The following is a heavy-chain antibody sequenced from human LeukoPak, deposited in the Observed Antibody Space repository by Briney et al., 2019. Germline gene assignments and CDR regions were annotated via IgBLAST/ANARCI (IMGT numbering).Heavy chain of an antibody. D-gene: IGHD3-9*01. Sequence: PSETLSLTCTVSGCSLSSSNSYWGWIRQPPGKGLEWVGSIFYSGSTFYNPSLKSRVTISVDTSKNQFSLRLSSVTAADTAVFDCARRTYKILRGTEYGYWYFDLCGRGTLVTVSS. V-gene: IGHV4-39*01. CDR2: IFYSGST. CDR3: ARRTYKILRGTEYGYWYFDL. CDR1: GCSLSSSNSY. J-gene: IGHJ2*01.